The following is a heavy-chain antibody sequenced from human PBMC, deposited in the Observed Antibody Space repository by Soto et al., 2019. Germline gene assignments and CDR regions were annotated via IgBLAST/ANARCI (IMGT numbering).Heavy chain of an antibody. CDR1: GYTFTTYG. D-gene: IGHD3-9*01. CDR3: ARDYDIWTSVPGDY. V-gene: IGHV1-18*01. Sequence: QVQLVQSGAEMKKPGASVKVSCKASGYTFTTYGINWVRQAPGQGLEWMGWISAYNGNTNYAQQLQGRVTMTTDTSTNTAYMEVRGLRSDDTAVYYCARDYDIWTSVPGDYWGQGTLVTVSS. J-gene: IGHJ4*02. CDR2: ISAYNGNT.